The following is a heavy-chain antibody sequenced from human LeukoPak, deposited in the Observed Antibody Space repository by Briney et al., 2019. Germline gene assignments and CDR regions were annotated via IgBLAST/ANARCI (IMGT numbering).Heavy chain of an antibody. CDR2: IYYSGST. J-gene: IGHJ4*02. CDR1: GGSISSSSYY. V-gene: IGHV4-39*07. D-gene: IGHD3-3*01. Sequence: SETLSLTCTVSGGSISSSSYYWGWIRQPPGKGLEWIGSIYYSGSTYYNPSLKSRVTISVDTSKNQFSLKLSSVTAADTAVYYCARGGTILFWDYWGQGTLVTVSS. CDR3: ARGGTILFWDY.